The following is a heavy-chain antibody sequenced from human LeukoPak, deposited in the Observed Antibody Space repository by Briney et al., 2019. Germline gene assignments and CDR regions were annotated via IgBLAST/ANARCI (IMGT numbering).Heavy chain of an antibody. D-gene: IGHD6-19*01. CDR1: GDSNTNSIYY. CDR3: AREYILYRSGWFLDY. V-gene: IGHV4-39*07. J-gene: IGHJ4*02. CDR2: IEYSGRT. Sequence: PSETLSLTCTVSGDSNTNSIYYWAWIRQPPGKGLEWIATIEYSGRTYYNPSLKSRATISIDTSKNQFSLKVTSVTAADTAVYYCAREYILYRSGWFLDYWGQGTEVAVSS.